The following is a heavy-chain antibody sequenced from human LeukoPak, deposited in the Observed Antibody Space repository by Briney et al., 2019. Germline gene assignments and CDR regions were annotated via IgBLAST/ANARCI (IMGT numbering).Heavy chain of an antibody. D-gene: IGHD6-13*01. CDR2: ISGSGGST. CDR1: GFTFSSYA. Sequence: GGSLRLSCAASGFTFSSYAMSWVRQAPGKGLEWVSAISGSGGSTYYADSVKGRFTISRDNSKNTLYLQMDSLRAEDTAIYYCTKDRRGPAAGTWYFDSWGQGTLVTVSS. V-gene: IGHV3-23*01. J-gene: IGHJ4*02. CDR3: TKDRRGPAAGTWYFDS.